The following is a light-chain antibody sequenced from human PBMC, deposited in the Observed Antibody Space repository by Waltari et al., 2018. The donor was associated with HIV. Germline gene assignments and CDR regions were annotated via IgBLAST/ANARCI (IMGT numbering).Light chain of an antibody. J-gene: IGLJ3*02. CDR2: DVN. V-gene: IGLV2-14*03. CDR3: RSYSRTNTWV. Sequence: QSALTQPASVSGSPGQSITISCTGTSWDIGTYNYVSWYHQHPGKAPELIIFDVNNRPSGISVRFSGSKSANMASLTISGLQAADEADYYCRSYSRTNTWVFGGGTRLTVL. CDR1: SWDIGTYNY.